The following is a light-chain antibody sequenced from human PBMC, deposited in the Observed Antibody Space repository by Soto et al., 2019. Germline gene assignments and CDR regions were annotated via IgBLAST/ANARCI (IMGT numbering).Light chain of an antibody. CDR3: CSYAGSNSYV. CDR2: QVS. V-gene: IGLV2-8*01. CDR1: SSDVGGYNY. J-gene: IGLJ1*01. Sequence: QSALTQPPSSSGSPGQSVTISCTGTSSDVGGYNYVSWYQQHPGKAPKLMIYQVSERPSGVPDRFSGSKSGNTASLTVSGHQAEDEADYYCCSYAGSNSYVFGTGTKVTVL.